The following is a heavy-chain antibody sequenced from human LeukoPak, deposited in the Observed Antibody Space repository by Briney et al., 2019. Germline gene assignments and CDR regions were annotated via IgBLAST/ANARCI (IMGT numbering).Heavy chain of an antibody. J-gene: IGHJ4*02. CDR3: ARDYDSSGYYQANFDY. D-gene: IGHD3-22*01. CDR1: GFTVSSNY. Sequence: GGSLRLSCAASGFTVSSNYMSWVRQAPGKGLEWVSAISGSGGSTYYADSVKGRFTISRDNSKNTLYLQMNSLRAEDTAVYYCARDYDSSGYYQANFDYWGQGTLVTVSS. CDR2: ISGSGGST. V-gene: IGHV3-23*01.